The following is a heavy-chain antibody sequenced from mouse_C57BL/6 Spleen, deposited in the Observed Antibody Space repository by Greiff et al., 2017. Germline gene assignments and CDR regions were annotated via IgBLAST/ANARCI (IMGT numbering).Heavy chain of an antibody. Sequence: EVQRVESGPELVKPGASVKISCKASGYSFTGYYMNWVKQSPEKSLEWIGEINPSTGGTTYNQKFKAKATLTVDKSSSTAYMQLKSLTSEDSAVYYCARKVYDGYYNYAMDYWGQGTSVTVSS. CDR3: ARKVYDGYYNYAMDY. CDR1: GYSFTGYY. V-gene: IGHV1-42*01. CDR2: INPSTGGT. D-gene: IGHD2-3*01. J-gene: IGHJ4*01.